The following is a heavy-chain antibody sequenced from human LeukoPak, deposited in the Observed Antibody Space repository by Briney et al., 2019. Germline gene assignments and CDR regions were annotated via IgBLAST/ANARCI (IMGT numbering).Heavy chain of an antibody. Sequence: SQTLSLTCAVSGGSISSGGYYWSWIRQHPGEGLEWIGYIFYSGSTYYNPSLKSRVTISVDTSKNQFSLKLSSVTAADTAVYYCARQRRYCSSTSCYFGYYGLDVWGQGTTVTVSS. CDR1: GGSISSGGYY. CDR3: ARQRRYCSSTSCYFGYYGLDV. CDR2: IFYSGST. V-gene: IGHV4-31*11. J-gene: IGHJ6*02. D-gene: IGHD2-2*01.